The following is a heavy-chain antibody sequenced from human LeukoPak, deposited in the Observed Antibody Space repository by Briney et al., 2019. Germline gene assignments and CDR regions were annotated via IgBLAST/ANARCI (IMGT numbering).Heavy chain of an antibody. D-gene: IGHD5-24*01. V-gene: IGHV2-5*02. J-gene: IGHJ4*02. CDR1: GFSLSTSGVG. CDR3: AHSSDGYNYPGGNFDY. CDR2: IYWDDVK. Sequence: SGPTLVNPTQTLTLTCTFSGFSLSTSGVGVGWIRQPPGKALEWLALIYWDDVKRYSPSLKSRLTITKDTSKNQVVLTMTNMDPVDTATYYCAHSSDGYNYPGGNFDYWGQGTLVTVSS.